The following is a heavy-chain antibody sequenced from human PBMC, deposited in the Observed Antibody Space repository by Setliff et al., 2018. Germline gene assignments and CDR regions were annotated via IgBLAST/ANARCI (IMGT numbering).Heavy chain of an antibody. CDR1: RFSFSSYA. V-gene: IGHV3-23*01. CDR3: AKTRGSNWNFFYYMDV. D-gene: IGHD1-1*01. J-gene: IGHJ6*03. Sequence: PGGSLRLSCAASRFSFSSYAMTWVRQAPGKGLEWVSAISAGGGSTYSADSVKGRFTISRDNSKNTLYLQMNSLRAEDTAVYYCAKTRGSNWNFFYYMDVWGKGTTVTVSS. CDR2: ISAGGGST.